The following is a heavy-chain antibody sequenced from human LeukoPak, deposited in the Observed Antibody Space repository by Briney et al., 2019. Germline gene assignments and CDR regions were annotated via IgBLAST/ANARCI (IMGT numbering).Heavy chain of an antibody. CDR1: GYTFTSYY. CDR3: ARSDLCSSTSCYGSEYYYGMDV. V-gene: IGHV1-46*01. CDR2: INPSVGST. Sequence: ASVKVSCKASGYTFTSYYMHWVRQAPGQGLEWMGIINPSVGSTSYAQKFQGRVTITADKSTSTAYMELSSLRSEDTAVYYCARSDLCSSTSCYGSEYYYGMDVWGQGTTVTVSS. J-gene: IGHJ6*02. D-gene: IGHD2-2*01.